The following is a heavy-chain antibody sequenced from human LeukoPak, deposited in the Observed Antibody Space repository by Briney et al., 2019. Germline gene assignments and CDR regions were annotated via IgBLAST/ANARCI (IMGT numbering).Heavy chain of an antibody. J-gene: IGHJ5*02. Sequence: GESLKISCKGSGYSFTSYWIGWVRQAPGQGLEWMGWINPNSGGTNYAQKFQGRVTMTRDTSISTAYMELSRLRSDDTAVYYCASEVLGYCSSTSCYAGWFDPWGQGTLVTVSS. CDR3: ASEVLGYCSSTSCYAGWFDP. CDR2: INPNSGGT. V-gene: IGHV1-2*02. CDR1: GYSFTSYW. D-gene: IGHD2-2*01.